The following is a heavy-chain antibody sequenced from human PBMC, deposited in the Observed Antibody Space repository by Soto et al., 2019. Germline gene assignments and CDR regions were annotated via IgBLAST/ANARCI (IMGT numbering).Heavy chain of an antibody. Sequence: GGSLRLSCAASGFTFSNAWMSWVRQAPGKGLEWVGRIKSKTDGGTTDYAAPVKGRLTISRDDSKNTLYLQLNSLKTEDTAVYYCTSHSYDNWYWSQGTLVTVSS. CDR1: GFTFSNAW. V-gene: IGHV3-15*01. CDR2: IKSKTDGGTT. CDR3: TSHSYDNWY. D-gene: IGHD5-18*01. J-gene: IGHJ4*02.